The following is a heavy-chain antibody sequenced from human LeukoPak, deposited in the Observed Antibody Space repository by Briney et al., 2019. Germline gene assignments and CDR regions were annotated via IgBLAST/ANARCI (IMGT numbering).Heavy chain of an antibody. CDR2: INQGGSDK. CDR3: TRDRSRAEDD. D-gene: IGHD1-14*01. CDR1: VFTFSGHW. V-gene: IGHV3-7*01. Sequence: VGSLRLSCAASVFTFSGHWMSWVRQAPGKGLEWVASINQGGSDKYYVDSVKGSFTISRDNANNLLYLQMNSLRGEDTAVYYCTRDRSRAEDDWGQGTLVTVSS. J-gene: IGHJ4*02.